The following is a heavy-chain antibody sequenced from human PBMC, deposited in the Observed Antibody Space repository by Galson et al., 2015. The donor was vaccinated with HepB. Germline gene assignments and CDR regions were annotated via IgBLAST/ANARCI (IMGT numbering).Heavy chain of an antibody. CDR2: INSDGSST. J-gene: IGHJ4*02. V-gene: IGHV3-74*01. Sequence: SLRLSCAASGFTFSSYWMHWVRQAPGKGLVWVSRINSDGSSTSYADSVKGRFTISRDNSKNTLYLQMNSLRAEDTAVYYCARETETGIAVAGTIDYWGQGTLVTVSS. CDR3: ARETETGIAVAGTIDY. CDR1: GFTFSSYW. D-gene: IGHD6-19*01.